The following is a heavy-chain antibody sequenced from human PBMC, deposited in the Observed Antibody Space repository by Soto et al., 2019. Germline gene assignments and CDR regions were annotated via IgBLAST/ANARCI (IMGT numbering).Heavy chain of an antibody. CDR1: GFTFSSYA. Sequence: GGSLRLSCAASGFTFSSYAMSWVRQAPGKGLEWVSAISGSGGSTYYADSVKGRFTISRDNSKNTLYLQMNSLRAEDTAVYYCAKAPMSYYDSSGYYVDYWGQGTLVTVAS. D-gene: IGHD3-22*01. V-gene: IGHV3-23*01. CDR3: AKAPMSYYDSSGYYVDY. CDR2: ISGSGGST. J-gene: IGHJ4*02.